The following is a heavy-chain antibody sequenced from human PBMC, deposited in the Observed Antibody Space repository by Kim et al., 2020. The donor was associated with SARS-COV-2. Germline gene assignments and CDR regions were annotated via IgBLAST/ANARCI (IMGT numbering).Heavy chain of an antibody. V-gene: IGHV3-48*03. Sequence: GGSLRLSCAASGFTFSSYEMNWVRQAPGKGLEWISYISSSGSTIYYADSVKGRFTISRDNAKKSLYLQMNSLRAEDTAVYYCARGLVVPPLFDYWAQGTLIPVTS. CDR2: ISSSGSTI. J-gene: IGHJ4*01. D-gene: IGHD2-15*01. CDR1: GFTFSSYE. CDR3: ARGLVVPPLFDY.